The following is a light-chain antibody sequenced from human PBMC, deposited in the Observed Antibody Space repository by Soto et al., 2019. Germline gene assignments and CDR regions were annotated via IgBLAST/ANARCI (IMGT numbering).Light chain of an antibody. V-gene: IGKV3-11*01. CDR3: PPRSNSPDT. Sequence: EIVLTQSPATLSLSPGERATLSCRASQSVSSYLAWYQQKPGQAPRLLIYDASNRATGIPARFSGSGSGTDFTLTISSLEPEDFAVYSSPPRSNSPDTFGPRPKVDIK. J-gene: IGKJ1*01. CDR1: QSVSSY. CDR2: DAS.